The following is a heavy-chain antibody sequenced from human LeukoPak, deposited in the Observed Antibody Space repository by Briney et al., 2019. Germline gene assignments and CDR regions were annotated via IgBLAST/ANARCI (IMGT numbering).Heavy chain of an antibody. CDR1: GFTFSRYW. D-gene: IGHD3-10*02. J-gene: IGHJ6*04. V-gene: IGHV3-7*01. CDR2: IKQDGSEK. CDR3: AELGITMIGGV. Sequence: GGSLRLSCAASGFTFSRYWMSWVRQAPVKGPEWVANIKQDGSEKYYVDSVRGRFTISRDNAKNSLYLQMNSLRAEDTAVYYRAELGITMIGGVWGKGTTVTISS.